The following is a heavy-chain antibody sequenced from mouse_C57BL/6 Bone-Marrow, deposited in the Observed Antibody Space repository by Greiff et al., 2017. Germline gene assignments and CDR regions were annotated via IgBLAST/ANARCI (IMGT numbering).Heavy chain of an antibody. Sequence: VQLQQSGAELVKPGASVKMSCKASGYTFTTYPLAWMKQNHGKSLEWIGNFHPYNDDTKSNEKFKGKATLTVEKSSNTVYLELSRLTSDDSAVYYCARSSTFFYYFDYWGQGTTLTVSS. J-gene: IGHJ2*01. CDR1: GYTFTTYP. D-gene: IGHD5-1*01. CDR3: ARSSTFFYYFDY. CDR2: FHPYNDDT. V-gene: IGHV1-47*01.